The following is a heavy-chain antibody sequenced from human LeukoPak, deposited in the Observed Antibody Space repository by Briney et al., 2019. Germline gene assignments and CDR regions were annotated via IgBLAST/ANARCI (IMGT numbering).Heavy chain of an antibody. CDR1: GFAFSNYA. CDR3: ATSGTYSEFDS. CDR2: ISSSGSTT. D-gene: IGHD1-26*01. Sequence: GGSLRLSCAASGFAFSNYAINWVRQAPGKGLEWVSYISSSGSTTYYADSVKGRFTISRGNAKNSLYLQMNSLRAEDTAVYYCATSGTYSEFDSWGQGTLVTVSS. J-gene: IGHJ4*02. V-gene: IGHV3-48*03.